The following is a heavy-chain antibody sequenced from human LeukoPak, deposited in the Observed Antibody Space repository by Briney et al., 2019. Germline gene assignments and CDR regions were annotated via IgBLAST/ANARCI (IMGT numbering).Heavy chain of an antibody. CDR2: ISANNGNT. Sequence: ASVMVSCKASGYTFTNYGISWVRQAPGQGLEWMGWISANNGNTDYAQNLQGRVTMTTDTSTSTAYMELRSLRSDDTAVYYCARVDTAMVSNGWGQGTLVTVSS. V-gene: IGHV1-18*01. D-gene: IGHD5-18*01. CDR3: ARVDTAMVSNG. J-gene: IGHJ4*02. CDR1: GYTFTNYG.